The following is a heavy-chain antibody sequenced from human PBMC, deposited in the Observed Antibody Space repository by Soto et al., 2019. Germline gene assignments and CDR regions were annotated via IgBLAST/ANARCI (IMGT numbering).Heavy chain of an antibody. V-gene: IGHV3-21*06. Sequence: GSLRLSCEVSGFPLSTYAMNWVRQAPGKGLEWVSTISSSGNYVYYADSLKGRFTTSRDDAKNSLYLQANSLTAEDTAVYFCARDAYFDSWGQGTLVTVSS. CDR3: ARDAYFDS. CDR1: GFPLSTYA. CDR2: ISSSGNYV. J-gene: IGHJ4*02.